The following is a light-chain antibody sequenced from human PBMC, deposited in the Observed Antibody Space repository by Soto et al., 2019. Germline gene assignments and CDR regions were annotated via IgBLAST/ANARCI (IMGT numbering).Light chain of an antibody. J-gene: IGLJ2*01. V-gene: IGLV2-14*01. CDR3: SSYTSSSIL. Sequence: QSALTQPASVSGSPGQSITISCTGTSSDVGGYNYVSWYQQHPGKAPKLMIYEVSNRPSGVSNRFSGSKSDNTASLTISGLQAEDEADYYCSSYTSSSILFGGGTKVTVL. CDR2: EVS. CDR1: SSDVGGYNY.